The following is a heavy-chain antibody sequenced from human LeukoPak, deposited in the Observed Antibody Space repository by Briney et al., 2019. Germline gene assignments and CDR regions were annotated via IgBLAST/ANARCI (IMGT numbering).Heavy chain of an antibody. J-gene: IGHJ4*02. Sequence: PGGSLRLSCAASGFTFSSYDMHWVRQATGKGLEWVSAIGTAGDTYYPGSVKGRFTISRENAKNSLYLQMNSLRAGDTAVYYCARVSPNTATTLQYFDYWGQGTLVTVSS. CDR1: GFTFSSYD. CDR2: IGTAGDT. V-gene: IGHV3-13*01. CDR3: ARVSPNTATTLQYFDY. D-gene: IGHD4-17*01.